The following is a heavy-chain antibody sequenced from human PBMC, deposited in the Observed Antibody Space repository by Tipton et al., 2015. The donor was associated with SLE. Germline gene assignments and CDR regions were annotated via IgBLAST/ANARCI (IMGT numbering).Heavy chain of an antibody. D-gene: IGHD3-22*01. J-gene: IGHJ5*02. V-gene: IGHV4-59*01. CDR1: GGSISSYY. Sequence: TLSLTCTVSGGSISSYYWSWILQPPGKGLEWIGYIYYSGSTNYNPSLKSRVTISVDTSKNQFSLKLSSVTAADTAVYYCARGLSYYYDSSGYSNWFDPWGQGTLVTVSS. CDR2: IYYSGST. CDR3: ARGLSYYYDSSGYSNWFDP.